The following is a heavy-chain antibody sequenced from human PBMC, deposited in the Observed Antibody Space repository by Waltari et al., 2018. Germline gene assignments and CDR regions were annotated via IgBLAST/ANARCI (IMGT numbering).Heavy chain of an antibody. CDR1: GGTFSSYA. Sequence: QVQLVQSGAEVKKPGSSVKVSCKASGGTFSSYAISWVRQAPGQGLEWMGGIIPIFGTANCAQKYQGRVSITTDESTSTAYMELGSLRSEETAVDYSARAVSDSRGYYYPEVVAFDIWGQGTMVTVSS. J-gene: IGHJ3*02. CDR2: IIPIFGTA. D-gene: IGHD3-22*01. V-gene: IGHV1-69*05. CDR3: ARAVSDSRGYYYPEVVAFDI.